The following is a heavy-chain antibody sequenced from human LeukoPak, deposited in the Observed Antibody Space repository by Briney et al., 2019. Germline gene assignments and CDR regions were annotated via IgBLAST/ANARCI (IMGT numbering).Heavy chain of an antibody. CDR2: IYYSGST. CDR1: GGSISSSSYY. CDR3: ARGRGDGYNFGAFDI. Sequence: PSETLSLTCTDSGGSISSSSYYWGWIRQPPGKGLEWIGSIYYSGSTYYNPSLKSRVTISVDTSKNQFSLKLSSVTAADTAVYYCARGRGDGYNFGAFDIWGQGTMVTVSS. V-gene: IGHV4-39*07. J-gene: IGHJ3*02. D-gene: IGHD5-24*01.